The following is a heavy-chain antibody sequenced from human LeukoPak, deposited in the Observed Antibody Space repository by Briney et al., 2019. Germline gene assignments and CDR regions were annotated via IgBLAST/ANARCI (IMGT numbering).Heavy chain of an antibody. J-gene: IGHJ6*04. CDR1: GFTFSSYE. Sequence: PGGSLRLSCAASGFTFSSYEMNWVRQAPGKGLEWVSYISSSGSTIYYADSVKGRFTISRDNAKNSLYLHMNSLRAEDTAVYYCAELGITMIGGVWSKGTTVTISS. CDR3: AELGITMIGGV. D-gene: IGHD3-10*02. V-gene: IGHV3-48*03. CDR2: ISSSGSTI.